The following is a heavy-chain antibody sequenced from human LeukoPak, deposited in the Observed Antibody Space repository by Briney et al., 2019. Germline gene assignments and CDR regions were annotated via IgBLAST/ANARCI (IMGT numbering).Heavy chain of an antibody. Sequence: KTGGSLRLSCAASGFTLSSYTMNWVRQAPGKGLEWVSSITSSSSYIYYADSVKGRFTISRDNAKNSLYLDMSSLRADDTAVYYCARAENSGSGGLDPWGQGTLVTVSS. D-gene: IGHD2-15*01. V-gene: IGHV3-21*01. CDR1: GFTLSSYT. CDR2: ITSSSSYI. CDR3: ARAENSGSGGLDP. J-gene: IGHJ5*02.